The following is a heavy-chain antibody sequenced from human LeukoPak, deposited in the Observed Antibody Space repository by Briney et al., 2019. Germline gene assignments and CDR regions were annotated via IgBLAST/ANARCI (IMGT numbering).Heavy chain of an antibody. CDR1: GFTFSTYA. CDR3: AKAANEWELLAGYFDY. Sequence: PGGSLRLSCAASGFTFSTYAMTWVRQAPGKGLEWVSLISGTGGSTYYADSVKGRFTISRDNSKNTLYLQMNSLRAEDTAVYHCAKAANEWELLAGYFDYWGQGTLVTVSS. CDR2: ISGTGGST. D-gene: IGHD1-26*01. J-gene: IGHJ4*02. V-gene: IGHV3-23*01.